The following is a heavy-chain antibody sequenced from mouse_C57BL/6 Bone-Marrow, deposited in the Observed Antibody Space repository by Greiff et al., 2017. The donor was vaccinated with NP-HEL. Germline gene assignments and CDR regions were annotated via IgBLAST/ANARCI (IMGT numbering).Heavy chain of an antibody. CDR2: IYPSDSET. J-gene: IGHJ1*03. CDR1: GENFKRYR. CDR3: ARDLYDGYHWYFDV. D-gene: IGHD2-3*01. V-gene: IGHV1-61*01. Sequence: VKLQQPGAELVRPGSSVKLSYKTTGENFKRYRRDWVKPRPGQGLEWIGNIYPSDSETHYNQKFKDKATLTVDKSSSTAYMQLSSLTSEDSAVYYCARDLYDGYHWYFDVWGTGTTVTVSS.